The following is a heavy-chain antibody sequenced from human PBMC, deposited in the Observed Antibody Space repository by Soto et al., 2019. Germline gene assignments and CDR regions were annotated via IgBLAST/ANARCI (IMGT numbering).Heavy chain of an antibody. CDR1: GFTFSSCA. J-gene: IGHJ6*02. Sequence: GGSLRLSCAASGFTFSSCAMAWVRQAPGKGLEWVSGIFVSGVITYYADSVKGSFTISRDISKSTLYLKLNSLRAEDTALYYCAKGRSYYYYYGVDVWGQGTTVTVSS. CDR2: IFVSGVIT. V-gene: IGHV3-23*01. CDR3: AKGRSYYYYYGVDV.